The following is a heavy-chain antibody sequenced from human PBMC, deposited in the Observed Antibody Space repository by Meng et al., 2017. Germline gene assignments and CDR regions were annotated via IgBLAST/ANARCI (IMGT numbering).Heavy chain of an antibody. V-gene: IGHV1-69*05. Sequence: SAKVSCKASGGTFSSYAIICLRHAPAQGLEWMVGIIPFFGTANYAQKFQGRVTITTDESTSTAYMELSSLRSEDTAVYYCARGRGDFLPYYFDYWGQRTLVTVSS. J-gene: IGHJ4*02. CDR3: ARGRGDFLPYYFDY. CDR2: IIPFFGTA. CDR1: GGTFSSYA. D-gene: IGHD4-17*01.